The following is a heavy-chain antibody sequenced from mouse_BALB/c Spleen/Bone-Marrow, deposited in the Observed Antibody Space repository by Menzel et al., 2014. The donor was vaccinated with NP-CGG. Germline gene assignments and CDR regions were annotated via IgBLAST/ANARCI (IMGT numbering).Heavy chain of an antibody. V-gene: IGHV14-3*02. CDR2: IDPASGNI. CDR3: ASLTGTFDY. D-gene: IGHD4-1*01. CDR1: GFNIKDTY. J-gene: IGHJ2*01. Sequence: VQLKESGTDLVKPGASVKLSCTASGFNIKDTYMHWVKQRPEQGLDWIGRIDPASGNIQYDPKFRGRAAITADTSSNTAYRQLSSLTSEDTAVYYCASLTGTFDYWGQGTPLTVSS.